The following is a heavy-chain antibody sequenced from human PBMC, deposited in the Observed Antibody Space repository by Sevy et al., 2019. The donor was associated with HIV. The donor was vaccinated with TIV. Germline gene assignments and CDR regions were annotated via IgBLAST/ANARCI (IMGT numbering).Heavy chain of an antibody. J-gene: IGHJ4*02. CDR3: ARVAVEYCTDDCYHRFDY. D-gene: IGHD2-21*02. Sequence: GGSLRLSCAPSGFTFTLYAIHWVRQAQGKGLKWVALIPYPGTNKYYEDSVKGRFTISRDDSKNTAYLQMNNLRTDDTAVYYCARVAVEYCTDDCYHRFDYWGQGTQVTVSS. CDR2: IPYPGTNK. CDR1: GFTFTLYA. V-gene: IGHV3-30-3*01.